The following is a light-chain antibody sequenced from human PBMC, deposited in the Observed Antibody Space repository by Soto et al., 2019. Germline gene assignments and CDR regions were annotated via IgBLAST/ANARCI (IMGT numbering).Light chain of an antibody. Sequence: EIVLTQSPGTLSLSPGERATLSCRASQSVSSSYLAWYQQKPGQAPRLLIYGASSRATGIPDRFSGSGSGTDFTLTISGLEPEDFAVYYCQQYGSSPAGFTFGPGTKVDIK. CDR2: GAS. CDR1: QSVSSSY. J-gene: IGKJ3*01. V-gene: IGKV3-20*01. CDR3: QQYGSSPAGFT.